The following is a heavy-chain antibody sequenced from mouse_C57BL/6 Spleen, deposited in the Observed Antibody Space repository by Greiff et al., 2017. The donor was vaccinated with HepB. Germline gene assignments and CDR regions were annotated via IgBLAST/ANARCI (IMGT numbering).Heavy chain of an antibody. CDR1: GFNIKDYY. Sequence: EVQLQQSGAELVRPGASVKLSCTASGFNIKDYYMHWVKQRPEQGLEWIGRIDPEDGDTEYAPKFQGKATMTADTSSNTAYLQLSSLTSEDTAVYYGTVYSNLAWFAYWGQGTLVTVSA. J-gene: IGHJ3*01. D-gene: IGHD2-5*01. CDR3: TVYSNLAWFAY. V-gene: IGHV14-1*01. CDR2: IDPEDGDT.